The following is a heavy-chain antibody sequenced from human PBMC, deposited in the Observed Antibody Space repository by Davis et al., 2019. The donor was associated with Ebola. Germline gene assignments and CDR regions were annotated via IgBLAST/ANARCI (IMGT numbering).Heavy chain of an antibody. J-gene: IGHJ5*02. D-gene: IGHD3-10*01. V-gene: IGHV5-51*01. CDR3: ERLRLGRVNWFDP. CDR1: GYSFNSYW. Sequence: WESPATPWRAPGYSFNSYWIGRVRQMPGKGLEWMGIIYPGYSDTRYSPAFQGQVTISADKYISTAYLQWGSLKASDTAKYYCERLRLGRVNWFDPWGQGTLVTVSS. CDR2: IYPGYSDT.